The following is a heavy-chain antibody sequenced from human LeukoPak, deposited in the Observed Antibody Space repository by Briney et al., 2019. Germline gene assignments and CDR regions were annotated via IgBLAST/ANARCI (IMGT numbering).Heavy chain of an antibody. CDR1: GFTFSSYG. D-gene: IGHD3-22*01. Sequence: PGGSLRLSCAASGFTFSSYGMSWVRQAPGKGLEWVSAISGSGYSTYYADSVKGRFSISRDNPKNTLYLQMNNLRVEDTAVYYCANGGYHYDSSVASPFDYWGQGTPVTVSP. V-gene: IGHV3-23*01. CDR3: ANGGYHYDSSVASPFDY. CDR2: ISGSGYST. J-gene: IGHJ4*02.